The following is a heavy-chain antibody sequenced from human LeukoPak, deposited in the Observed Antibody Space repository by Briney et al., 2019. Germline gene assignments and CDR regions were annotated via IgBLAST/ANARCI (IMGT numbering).Heavy chain of an antibody. D-gene: IGHD6-6*01. CDR3: ATHPGKYSSSSEPDS. J-gene: IGHJ4*02. CDR2: ISGSGGST. V-gene: IGHV3-23*01. Sequence: QSGGSLLLSCAASGFTFSSYAMSWVRPAPGKGLEGVSAISGSGGSTYYADSVKGRFTISRDNSKNTLYLQMNSLRAEDTAVYYCATHPGKYSSSSEPDSWGQGTLVTVSS. CDR1: GFTFSSYA.